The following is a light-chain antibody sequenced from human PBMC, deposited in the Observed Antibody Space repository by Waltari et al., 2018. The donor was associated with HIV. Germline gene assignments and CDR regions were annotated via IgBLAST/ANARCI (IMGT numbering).Light chain of an antibody. CDR2: KDN. V-gene: IGLV3-25*03. Sequence: YELTQPPSVSVSPGQTARITCSGDALPDQFAHWYQQRPGQAPILLIFKDNKRPAGIPERFSCSSSGTTVTWTIIGVQAEDEADYYCQSADSSGALGVFGGGTKLTVL. CDR3: QSADSSGALGV. CDR1: ALPDQF. J-gene: IGLJ2*01.